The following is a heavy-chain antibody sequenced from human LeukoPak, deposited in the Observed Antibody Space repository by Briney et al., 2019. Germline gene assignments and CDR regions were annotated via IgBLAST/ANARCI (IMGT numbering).Heavy chain of an antibody. J-gene: IGHJ3*02. Sequence: GGSLRLSCAASGFTFGSYSMNWVRQAPGKGLEWVSSISSSSSYIYYADSVKGRFTISRDNAKNSLYLQMNSLRAEDTAVYYCARPRIAARRFDAFDIWGQGTMVTVSS. CDR2: ISSSSSYI. D-gene: IGHD6-6*01. CDR1: GFTFGSYS. CDR3: ARPRIAARRFDAFDI. V-gene: IGHV3-21*01.